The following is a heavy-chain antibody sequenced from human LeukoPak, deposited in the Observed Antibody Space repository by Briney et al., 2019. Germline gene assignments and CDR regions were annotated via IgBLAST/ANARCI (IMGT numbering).Heavy chain of an antibody. CDR3: ARGMGWFDP. J-gene: IGHJ5*02. CDR2: IYYSGST. Sequence: SETLSLTCTVSGGSISSSSYYWGWIRQPPGKGLEWLGSIYYSGSTYYNPSLKSRDPISVHKSKNQFSVKLSSVTAADTAVYYCARGMGWFDPWGQGTLVTVSS. CDR1: GGSISSSSYY. V-gene: IGHV4-39*01. D-gene: IGHD1-14*01.